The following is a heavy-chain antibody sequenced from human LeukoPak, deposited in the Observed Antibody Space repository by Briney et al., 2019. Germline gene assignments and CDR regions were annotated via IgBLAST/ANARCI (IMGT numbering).Heavy chain of an antibody. CDR1: RGSISNYY. V-gene: IGHV4-39*01. Sequence: SETLSLTCTVSRGSISNYYWSWIRQPPGKGLEWIGNIYYGENTYYNPSLKSRVTISIDTSNNQFYLKLSSLTAADTAVYYCARRDDSSGYHKIFDYWGQGTLVTVSS. CDR3: ARRDDSSGYHKIFDY. D-gene: IGHD3-22*01. CDR2: IYYGENT. J-gene: IGHJ4*02.